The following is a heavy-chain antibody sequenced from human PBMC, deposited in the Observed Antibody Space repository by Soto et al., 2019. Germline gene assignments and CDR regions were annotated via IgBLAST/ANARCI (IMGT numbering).Heavy chain of an antibody. V-gene: IGHV3-7*01. CDR1: GFTLSTYW. J-gene: IGHJ6*02. Sequence: EVQLVESGGGLVQPGGSLRLSCVASGFTLSTYWMNWVRQAPGKGLEWVANIKQDESEKYYVDSVKGRFTISRDNAKNALNRQMNSVRDEDTAVYYCARGGGKYYDHSGGGRMDVWGQGTTVTVSS. CDR3: ARGGGKYYDHSGGGRMDV. D-gene: IGHD3-22*01. CDR2: IKQDESEK.